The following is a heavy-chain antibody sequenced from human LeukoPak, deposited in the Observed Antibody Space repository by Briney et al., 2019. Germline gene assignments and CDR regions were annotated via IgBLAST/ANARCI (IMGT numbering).Heavy chain of an antibody. CDR3: ARIRGSRYYFDY. CDR2: IDWDDDK. J-gene: IGHJ4*02. CDR1: GFSLSTRGMC. V-gene: IGHV2-70*11. D-gene: IGHD6-13*01. Sequence: SGPTLVKPTQTLTLTCTFSGFSLSTRGMCVSWIRQPPGQALEWLARIDWDDDKYNSTSLKTRLTISKDTSKIQVVLTMTNMDPVDTATYYCARIRGSRYYFDYWGQGTPVSSSS.